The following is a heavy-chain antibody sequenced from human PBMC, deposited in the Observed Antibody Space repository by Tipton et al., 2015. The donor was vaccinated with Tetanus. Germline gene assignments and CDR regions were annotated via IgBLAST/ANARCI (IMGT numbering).Heavy chain of an antibody. Sequence: QSGPEVKKPGASVKVSCKASGYTFLNYGITWVRQAPGQGLEWMGWINTDNGNTNYAQKFQGRVTVTTDTSTTTAYMVLRSLRSDDTALYYCAREDYVTAVDYWGQGTLVTVSS. J-gene: IGHJ4*02. CDR2: INTDNGNT. CDR1: GYTFLNYG. D-gene: IGHD2-21*02. V-gene: IGHV1-18*01. CDR3: AREDYVTAVDY.